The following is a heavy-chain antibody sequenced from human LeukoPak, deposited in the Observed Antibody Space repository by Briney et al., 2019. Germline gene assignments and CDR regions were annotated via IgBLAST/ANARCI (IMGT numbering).Heavy chain of an antibody. CDR1: GGSISSYY. Sequence: SETLSLTCTVSGGSISSYYWSWIRQPAGKGLEWIGRIYVSGSTNYNPSLKRRVIMSADTSKNQFSLKVSSVTAADTAVYYCARDAGPHYYDSSAYPNNYYYYGMDVWGQGTTVTVSS. D-gene: IGHD3-22*01. CDR3: ARDAGPHYYDSSAYPNNYYYYGMDV. J-gene: IGHJ6*02. CDR2: IYVSGST. V-gene: IGHV4-4*07.